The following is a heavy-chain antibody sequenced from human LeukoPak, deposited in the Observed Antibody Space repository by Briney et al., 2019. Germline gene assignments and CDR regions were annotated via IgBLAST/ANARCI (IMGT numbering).Heavy chain of an antibody. CDR1: ESAIRSNC. D-gene: IGHD3-22*01. V-gene: IGHV4-59*08. J-gene: IGHJ3*02. CDR3: ARRDYYDSSGSSVGAFDS. CDR2: IYYSGST. Sequence: LTRPVPESAIRSNCVSWIRQPPRKGQKWIGYIYYSGSTNYNPSLKSRVTISVDTSKNQFSLKLSSVTAADTAVYYCARRDYYDSSGSSVGAFDSWGQGTMVTVSS.